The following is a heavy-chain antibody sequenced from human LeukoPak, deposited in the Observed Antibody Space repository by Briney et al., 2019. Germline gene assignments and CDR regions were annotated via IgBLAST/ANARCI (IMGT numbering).Heavy chain of an antibody. CDR3: ARGQWLPVFDF. J-gene: IGHJ4*02. D-gene: IGHD3-22*01. Sequence: SGTLSLTCAVSGGSISSSNWWSWVRQPPGKGLEWIGYIYHSGSTNYNPSLKSRVTISVDTSKNHFSLKLSSVTAADTAVYYCARGQWLPVFDFWGQGTLVTVSS. V-gene: IGHV4-4*02. CDR2: IYHSGST. CDR1: GGSISSSNW.